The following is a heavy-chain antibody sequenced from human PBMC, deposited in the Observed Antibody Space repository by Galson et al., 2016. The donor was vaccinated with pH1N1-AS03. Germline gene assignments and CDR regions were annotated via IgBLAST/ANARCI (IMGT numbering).Heavy chain of an antibody. Sequence: SVKVSCKASGYTFTGYYVHWLRQARGQGLEWMGRINPKTGGTKSAQKFQGWVSMTSDTSIRTVYMDLRMLTSVDTAVSYCARARGGVYNCDAFDIWGQGTVVSVSS. V-gene: IGHV1-2*04. CDR3: ARARGGVYNCDAFDI. D-gene: IGHD1-1*01. CDR1: GYTFTGYY. CDR2: INPKTGGT. J-gene: IGHJ3*02.